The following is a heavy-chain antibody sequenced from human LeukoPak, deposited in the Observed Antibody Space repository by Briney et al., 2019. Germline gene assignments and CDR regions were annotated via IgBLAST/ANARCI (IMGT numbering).Heavy chain of an antibody. J-gene: IGHJ4*02. V-gene: IGHV4-31*03. CDR3: ARSGKMATMPFDY. CDR1: GGSISSGGYY. CDR2: IYYSGST. D-gene: IGHD5-24*01. Sequence: SQTLSLTCTVSGGSISSGGYYWSWIRQHPGKGLEWIGYIYYSGSTYYNPSLKSRVTTSVDTSKNQFSLKLSSVTAADTAVYYCARSGKMATMPFDYWGQGTLVTVSS.